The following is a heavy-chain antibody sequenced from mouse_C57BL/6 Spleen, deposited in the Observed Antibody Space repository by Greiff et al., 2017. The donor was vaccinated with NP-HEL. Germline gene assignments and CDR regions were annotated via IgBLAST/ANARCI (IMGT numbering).Heavy chain of an antibody. D-gene: IGHD1-1*01. J-gene: IGHJ3*01. CDR3: ARITTVVDPFAY. V-gene: IGHV1-4*01. Sequence: QVQLQQSGAELARPGASVKMSCKASGYTFTSYTMHWVKQRPGQGLEWIGYINPSSGYTKYNQKFKDKATLTADKSSSTAYMQLSSLTSEDSAVYYCARITTVVDPFAYWGQGTLVTVSA. CDR1: GYTFTSYT. CDR2: INPSSGYT.